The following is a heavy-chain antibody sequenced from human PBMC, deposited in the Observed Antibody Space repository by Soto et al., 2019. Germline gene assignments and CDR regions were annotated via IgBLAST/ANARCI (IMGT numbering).Heavy chain of an antibody. CDR3: ARHRRTTVAKFYFDN. V-gene: IGHV4-59*08. CDR1: GDSISSYC. J-gene: IGHJ4*02. Sequence: SETLSLTCTVSGDSISSYCWSWIRQPPGKGLEWIAYIFDSGNANYNPSLKSRVTISVDTSKNQFSLKLTSVTAADTAVYYCARHRRTTVAKFYFDNWGQGALVTVSS. D-gene: IGHD4-4*01. CDR2: IFDSGNA.